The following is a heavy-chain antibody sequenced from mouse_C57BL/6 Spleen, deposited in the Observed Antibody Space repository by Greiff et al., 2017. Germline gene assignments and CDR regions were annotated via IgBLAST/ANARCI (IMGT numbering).Heavy chain of an antibody. J-gene: IGHJ2*01. CDR2: IDPETGGT. CDR3: TRSGYYGPY. V-gene: IGHV1-15*01. Sequence: QVQLQQSGAELVRPGASVTLSCKASGYTFTDYEMHWVKQTPVHGLEWIGAIDPETGGTAYNQKFKGKAILTADKSSSTAYMELRSLTSEDSAVAYCTRSGYYGPYWGQGTTLTVSS. D-gene: IGHD2-1*01. CDR1: GYTFTDYE.